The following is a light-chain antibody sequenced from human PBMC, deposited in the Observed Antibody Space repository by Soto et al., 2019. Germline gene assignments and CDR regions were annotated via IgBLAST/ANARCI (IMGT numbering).Light chain of an antibody. V-gene: IGLV2-14*01. Sequence: QSVLTQPASVSGSPGQSITISCTGTRRDVGGYNYVSWYQQYPGKSPKLLIYEVTHRPSGVSNRFSGSKSGSTASLIISGLQTEDEADYYCVSYTSSTTYVFGTGTKVTVL. CDR1: RRDVGGYNY. CDR3: VSYTSSTTYV. J-gene: IGLJ1*01. CDR2: EVT.